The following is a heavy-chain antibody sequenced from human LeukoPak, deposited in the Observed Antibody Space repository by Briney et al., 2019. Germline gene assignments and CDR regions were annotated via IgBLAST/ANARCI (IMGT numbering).Heavy chain of an antibody. CDR3: ARDSGTTGEVKFDP. D-gene: IGHD3-10*01. CDR1: GYSISSYY. CDR2: IYTSGTI. V-gene: IGHV4-4*07. Sequence: SETLSLTCTVSGYSISSYYWSWIRQPAGTALEWIGRIYTSGTITYNPSLKSRVTTSVDTSKNQFSLKLSSVTAADTAVYYCARDSGTTGEVKFDPWGQGTLVTVSS. J-gene: IGHJ5*02.